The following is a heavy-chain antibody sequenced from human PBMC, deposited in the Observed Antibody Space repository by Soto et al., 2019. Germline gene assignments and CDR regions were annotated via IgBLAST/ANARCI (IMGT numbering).Heavy chain of an antibody. CDR3: ARARNDYGDYEDNWYFDL. D-gene: IGHD4-17*01. V-gene: IGHV4-59*01. Sequence: PSEILSLTCTVSGGSISSYYWSWIRQPPGKGLEWIGYIYYSGSTNYNPSLKSRVTISVDTSKNQFSLKLSSVTAADTAVYYCARARNDYGDYEDNWYFDLWGRGTLVTVSS. CDR2: IYYSGST. CDR1: GGSISSYY. J-gene: IGHJ2*01.